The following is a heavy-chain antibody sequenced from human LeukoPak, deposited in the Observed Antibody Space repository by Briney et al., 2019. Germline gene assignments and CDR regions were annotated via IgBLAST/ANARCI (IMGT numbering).Heavy chain of an antibody. Sequence: ASVKVSCKAFGYTFTRYYMHWVRQAPGQGPEWMGVISPSGGSTTYAQKFQGRVTLTRDMSTSTDYLELSSLRSEDTALYYCARMATPRGYYYYYYMDVWGKGTTVTVSS. D-gene: IGHD2-15*01. CDR3: ARMATPRGYYYYYYMDV. CDR1: GYTFTRYY. J-gene: IGHJ6*03. V-gene: IGHV1-46*01. CDR2: ISPSGGST.